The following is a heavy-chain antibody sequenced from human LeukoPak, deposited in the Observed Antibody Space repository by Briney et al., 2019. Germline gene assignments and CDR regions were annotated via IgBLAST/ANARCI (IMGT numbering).Heavy chain of an antibody. Sequence: PGGSLRLSCAASGFTFSSYSMNWVRQAPGKGLEWVSYISSSSSTIYYADSVKGRFTISRDNAKNSLYLQMNSLRAEDTAVYYCARDHVVGATKVYNWFDPWGQGTLVTVSS. J-gene: IGHJ5*02. CDR3: ARDHVVGATKVYNWFDP. CDR1: GFTFSSYS. D-gene: IGHD1-26*01. CDR2: ISSSSSTI. V-gene: IGHV3-48*01.